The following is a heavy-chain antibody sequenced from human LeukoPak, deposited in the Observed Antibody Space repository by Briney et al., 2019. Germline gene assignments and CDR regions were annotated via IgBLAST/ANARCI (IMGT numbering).Heavy chain of an antibody. D-gene: IGHD6-13*01. V-gene: IGHV3-30*04. Sequence: PGGSLRLSCAASGFTFSSYAMHWVREAPGRGLEWVTIISYDGTNKYYADSVKGRFTISRDNSKNTLYLQMNSLRAEDTAVYYCAKHIAAAGTGFDYWGQGTLVTVSS. CDR3: AKHIAAAGTGFDY. CDR1: GFTFSSYA. CDR2: ISYDGTNK. J-gene: IGHJ4*02.